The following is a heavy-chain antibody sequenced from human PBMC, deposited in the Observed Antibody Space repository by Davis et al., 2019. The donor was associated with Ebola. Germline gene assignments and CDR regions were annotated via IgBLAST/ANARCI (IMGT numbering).Heavy chain of an antibody. CDR3: AILTMVTTLDYGWFDP. J-gene: IGHJ5*02. CDR2: IYSGGRT. Sequence: GESLKISCAASGFTFSSYGMHWVRQAPGKGLEWVSLIYSGGRTYYADSVKGRFTISRDNSKNMLYLQMSSLRAEDTAVYYCAILTMVTTLDYGWFDPWGQGALVTVSS. CDR1: GFTFSSYG. D-gene: IGHD4-17*01. V-gene: IGHV3-53*01.